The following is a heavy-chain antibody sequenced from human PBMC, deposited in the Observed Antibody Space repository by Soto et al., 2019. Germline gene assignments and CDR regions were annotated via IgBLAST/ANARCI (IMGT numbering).Heavy chain of an antibody. CDR2: INAGNGNT. V-gene: IGHV1-3*01. CDR1: GYTFTSYS. D-gene: IGHD6-13*01. Sequence: ASVEVSCKASGYTFTSYSMHWVLQAPGQRLEWMGWINAGNGNTKYSQKFQGRVTITRDTSASTAYMELSSLRSEDTAVYYCARASAGKQQLVYYYYGMDVWGQGTTVTVSS. J-gene: IGHJ6*02. CDR3: ARASAGKQQLVYYYYGMDV.